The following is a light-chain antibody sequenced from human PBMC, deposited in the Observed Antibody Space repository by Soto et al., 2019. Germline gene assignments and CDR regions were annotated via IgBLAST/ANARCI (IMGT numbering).Light chain of an antibody. CDR3: QQYNSYPYT. Sequence: DIQMTLSPSTLSASVGDRVTLTCRASQSISSWLAWYQQKPGKAPKLLIYDASSLESGVPSRFSGSGSGTEFTLTISSLQPDDFATYYCQQYNSYPYTFGQGTKLEIK. V-gene: IGKV1-5*01. CDR1: QSISSW. CDR2: DAS. J-gene: IGKJ2*01.